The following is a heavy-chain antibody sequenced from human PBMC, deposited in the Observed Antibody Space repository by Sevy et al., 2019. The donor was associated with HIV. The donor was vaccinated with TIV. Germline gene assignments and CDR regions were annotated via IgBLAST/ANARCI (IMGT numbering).Heavy chain of an antibody. CDR1: GFTFSSYA. CDR3: AKRQTSTYYDSSGYKEGALDY. V-gene: IGHV3-23*01. D-gene: IGHD3-22*01. Sequence: GGSLRLSCADSGFTFSSYAMSWVRQAPGKGLEWVSAISGSGGSTYYADSVKGRFTISRDNSKNTLYLQMNSLRAEDTAVYYCAKRQTSTYYDSSGYKEGALDYWGQGTLVTVSS. J-gene: IGHJ4*02. CDR2: ISGSGGST.